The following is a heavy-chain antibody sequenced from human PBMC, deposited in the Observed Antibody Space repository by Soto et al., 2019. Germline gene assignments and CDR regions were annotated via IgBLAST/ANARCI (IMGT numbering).Heavy chain of an antibody. CDR2: INAGNGNT. J-gene: IGHJ6*02. V-gene: IGHV1-3*01. CDR3: ASRAPPGGNYYGSGTPFYYYGMDV. D-gene: IGHD3-10*01. Sequence: SVKVSCKASGYTFTSYAMHWVRQAPEQRLEWMGWINAGNGNTKYSQKFQGRVTITRDTSASTAYMELSSLRSEDTAVYYCASRAPPGGNYYGSGTPFYYYGMDVWGQGTTVTVSS. CDR1: GYTFTSYA.